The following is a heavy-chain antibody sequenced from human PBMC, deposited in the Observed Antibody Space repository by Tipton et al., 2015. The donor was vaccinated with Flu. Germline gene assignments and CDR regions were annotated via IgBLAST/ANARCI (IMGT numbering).Heavy chain of an antibody. CDR3: AKVEFYRDSSAEYPDAFEI. CDR2: ISYNGRT. V-gene: IGHV4-30-4*01. D-gene: IGHD3-22*01. J-gene: IGHJ3*02. Sequence: TLSLTCIVSGDSISSGDYYWSWVRQPPGKGLEWIGYISYNGRTFDNPSLKSRVTISKDTSKNQLSLRLASVTAADTAVYYCAKVEFYRDSSAEYPDAFEIWGQGTFVTVSS. CDR1: GDSISSGDYY.